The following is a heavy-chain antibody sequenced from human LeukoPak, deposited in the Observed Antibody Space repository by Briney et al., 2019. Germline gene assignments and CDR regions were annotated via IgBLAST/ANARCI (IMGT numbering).Heavy chain of an antibody. CDR2: INDSGST. Sequence: SETLSLTCAVYGESFSGYYWTWIRQPPGKGLEWIGEINDSGSTNNNPSLKSRVTLSVDTSKNQFSLKMRSVTAADTAVYYCARARETVAIDYWGQGTLVTVSS. CDR1: GESFSGYY. CDR3: ARARETVAIDY. D-gene: IGHD5-12*01. V-gene: IGHV4-34*01. J-gene: IGHJ4*02.